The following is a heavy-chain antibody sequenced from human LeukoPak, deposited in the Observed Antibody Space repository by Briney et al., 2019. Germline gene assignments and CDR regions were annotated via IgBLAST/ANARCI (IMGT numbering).Heavy chain of an antibody. V-gene: IGHV3-30-3*01. CDR1: GFTFSSYA. J-gene: IGHJ4*02. CDR2: ISYDGSNK. D-gene: IGHD5-24*01. Sequence: PGGSLRLSCAASGFTFSSYAMHWVRQAPGKGLEWVAVISYDGSNKYYADSVKGRFTISRDNSKNTLYLQMNSLRAEDTAVYYCARGGRDGYNYYDYWGQGTLVTVSS. CDR3: ARGGRDGYNYYDY.